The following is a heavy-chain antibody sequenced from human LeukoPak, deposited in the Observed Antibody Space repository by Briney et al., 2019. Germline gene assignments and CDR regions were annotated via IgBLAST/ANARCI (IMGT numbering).Heavy chain of an antibody. CDR3: ARSAAAGPPFD. D-gene: IGHD6-25*01. CDR2: VDPEDGET. CDR1: GYTFTDYY. J-gene: IGHJ4*02. V-gene: IGHV1-69-2*01. Sequence: ASVKISCKVSGYTFTDYYMHWVQQAPGKGFEWMGLVDPEDGETIYAEKFQGRVTITADTSTDTAYMELSSLRSEDTAMYYCARSAAAGPPFDWGQGTLVTVSS.